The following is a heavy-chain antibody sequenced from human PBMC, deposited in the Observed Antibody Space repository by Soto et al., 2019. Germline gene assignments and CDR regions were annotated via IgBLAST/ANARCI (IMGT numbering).Heavy chain of an antibody. Sequence: GGSLRLSCAASGFTFSSYGMHWVRQAPGKGLEWVAVISYDGSNKYYADSVKGRFTISRDNSKNTLYLQMNSLRAEDTAVYYCAKLLLWFGEPWPDYWGQGTLVTVSS. V-gene: IGHV3-30*18. CDR2: ISYDGSNK. CDR1: GFTFSSYG. CDR3: AKLLLWFGEPWPDY. J-gene: IGHJ4*02. D-gene: IGHD3-10*01.